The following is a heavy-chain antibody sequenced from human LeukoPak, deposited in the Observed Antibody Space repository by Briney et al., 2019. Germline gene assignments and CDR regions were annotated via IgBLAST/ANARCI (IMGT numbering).Heavy chain of an antibody. CDR2: IGGSGGTSGDSI. CDR3: AKHRSGIAASGSNY. V-gene: IGHV3-23*01. Sequence: PGGSLRLSCAASGFTFGSYAMSWVRQAPGKGLEWVSVSVIGGSGGTSGDSIYYADSVKGRFTISRDDSNNTLYLQMNNLRVEDTAVYYCAKHRSGIAASGSNYWGQGTLVSVSS. J-gene: IGHJ4*02. D-gene: IGHD6-13*01. CDR1: GFTFGSYA.